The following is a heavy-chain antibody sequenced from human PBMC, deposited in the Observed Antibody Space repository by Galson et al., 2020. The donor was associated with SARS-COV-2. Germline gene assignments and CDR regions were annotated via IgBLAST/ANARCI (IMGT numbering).Heavy chain of an antibody. Sequence: TSETLSLTCAASGFTFSSYAMSWVRQAPGKGLEWVSAISGSGGSTYYADSVKGRFTISRDNSKYTLYLQMNSLRAEDTAVYYCAKTQTVGNAFDIWGQGTMVTVSS. J-gene: IGHJ3*02. CDR1: GFTFSSYA. V-gene: IGHV3-23*01. D-gene: IGHD4-17*01. CDR2: ISGSGGST. CDR3: AKTQTVGNAFDI.